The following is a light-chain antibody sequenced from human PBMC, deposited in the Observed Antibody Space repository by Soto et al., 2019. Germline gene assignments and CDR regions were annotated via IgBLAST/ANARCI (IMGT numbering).Light chain of an antibody. CDR2: LGS. Sequence: DIVMTHSPLSLPFTRGHPACMSCCSSQSLLHTSGDNYLDWYLQRPGQSPQLLIYLGSKRASGVSDRFSGSGSGTRFTLRISRVEAEDVGFYYCMQAQQIPRTFGQGTKVDI. CDR3: MQAQQIPRT. J-gene: IGKJ1*01. V-gene: IGKV2-28*01. CDR1: QSLLHTSGDNY.